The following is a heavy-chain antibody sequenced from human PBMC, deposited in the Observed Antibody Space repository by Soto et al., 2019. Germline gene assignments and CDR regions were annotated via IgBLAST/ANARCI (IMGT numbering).Heavy chain of an antibody. D-gene: IGHD3-3*02. V-gene: IGHV5-51*01. CDR3: ERQLRHICDS. CDR1: GYKFGSAL. J-gene: IGHJ4*02. CDR2: IKPGTSDI. Sequence: XESLKLSCKCVGYKFGSALIGLVRQMPGKGLEWMGIIKPGTSDIRYSPSCRGHVTISADEAVSTAYLQWSSLKASDTAMYYCERQLRHICDSWGQGTLVTVSS.